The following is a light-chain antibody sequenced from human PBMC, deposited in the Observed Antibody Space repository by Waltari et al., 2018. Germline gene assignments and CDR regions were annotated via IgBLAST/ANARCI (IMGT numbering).Light chain of an antibody. J-gene: IGLJ3*02. CDR1: SGSLSTTSY. CDR3: ALYMGSGIWV. Sequence: QTVVTQEPSLSVSPGGTVTLTCALSSGSLSTTSYATWYQQTPGQAPRTLVYKANARSSGVPDRFPGSILGSTAALTITGAQADDESDYYCALYMGSGIWVFGGGTRLTVL. CDR2: KAN. V-gene: IGLV8-61*01.